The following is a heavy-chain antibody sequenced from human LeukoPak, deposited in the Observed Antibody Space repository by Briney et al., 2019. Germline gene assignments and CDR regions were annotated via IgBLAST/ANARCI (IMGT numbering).Heavy chain of an antibody. CDR3: AKGTYSSGWYRYNWFDP. V-gene: IGHV3-23*01. D-gene: IGHD6-19*01. CDR2: ISGSGGST. Sequence: AGGSLRLSCAASGCTFSSYAMSWVRQAPGKGLEWVSAISGSGGSTYYADSVKGRFTVSRDNSKNTLYLQMNSLRAEDTAVYYCAKGTYSSGWYRYNWFDPWGQGTLVTVSS. J-gene: IGHJ5*02. CDR1: GCTFSSYA.